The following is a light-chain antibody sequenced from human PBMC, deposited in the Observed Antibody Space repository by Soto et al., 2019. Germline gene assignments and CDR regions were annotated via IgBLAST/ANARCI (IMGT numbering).Light chain of an antibody. Sequence: QSVLTQPASVSGSPGQSITISCTGTSSDVGGYNYVSWYQHHPGKAPKLMIYEVSNRPSGLSNRFSGSKSGNTASLTISGLQAEDEADYYCSSYTGSSTYVFGTGTKVT. V-gene: IGLV2-14*01. CDR2: EVS. J-gene: IGLJ1*01. CDR1: SSDVGGYNY. CDR3: SSYTGSSTYV.